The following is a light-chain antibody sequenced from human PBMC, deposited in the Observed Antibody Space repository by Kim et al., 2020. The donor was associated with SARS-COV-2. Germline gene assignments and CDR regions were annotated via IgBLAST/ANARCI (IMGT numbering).Light chain of an antibody. CDR2: GKN. J-gene: IGLJ3*02. CDR3: SSRDSSGNHWV. Sequence: SSELTQDPAVSVALGQTVRITCQGDSLRSYYASWYQQKPGQAPVLVIYGKNNRPSGIPDRFSGSSSGNTASLIITGAQAEDEADYYCSSRDSSGNHWVFGGGTKLTVL. V-gene: IGLV3-19*01. CDR1: SLRSYY.